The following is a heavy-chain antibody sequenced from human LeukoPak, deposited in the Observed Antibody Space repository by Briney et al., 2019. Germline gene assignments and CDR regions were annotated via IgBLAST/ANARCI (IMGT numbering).Heavy chain of an antibody. CDR1: GLKYSDAW. CDR2: ISYDGNNR. CDR3: AKVKGEVIGAFDI. J-gene: IGHJ3*02. D-gene: IGHD3-16*01. Sequence: GGSLRLSCAVFGLKYSDAWMSWVRQAPGKGLEWVAVISYDGNNRYYADSVKGRFTISRYNSKNTLYLQMNSLRAEDTAVYYCAKVKGEVIGAFDIWGQGAMVTVSS. V-gene: IGHV3-30*18.